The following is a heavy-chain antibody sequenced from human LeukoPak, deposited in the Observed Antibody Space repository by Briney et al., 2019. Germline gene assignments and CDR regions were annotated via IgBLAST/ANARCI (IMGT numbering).Heavy chain of an antibody. CDR2: ISGSGGGT. V-gene: IGHV3-23*01. CDR3: AKTRYYYDSSGYYPYFQH. Sequence: GGSLRLSCAASGFTFSSYAMSWVRQAPGKGLGWVSPISGSGGGTNSADSVKGRFTISRDNSKNTLYLQMNSLRAEDTAVYYCAKTRYYYDSSGYYPYFQHWGQGTLVTVSS. D-gene: IGHD3-22*01. CDR1: GFTFSSYA. J-gene: IGHJ1*01.